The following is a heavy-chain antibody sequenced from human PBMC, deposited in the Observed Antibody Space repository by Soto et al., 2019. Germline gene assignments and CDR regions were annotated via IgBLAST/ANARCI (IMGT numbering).Heavy chain of an antibody. D-gene: IGHD2-2*01. V-gene: IGHV1-69*01. CDR2: IIPIPGTA. Sequence: QVQLVQSGAEVKKPGSLVKVSCKASGGTFGSYAISGVRQAPGQGLEWMGGIIPIPGTANYAQKFQGRDTIAADESTSTAYMELSSLRSEDTAVYYCARSQGSSTSLEIYFYYYYGMDVWGQGTTVTVSS. CDR3: ARSQGSSTSLEIYFYYYYGMDV. J-gene: IGHJ6*02. CDR1: GGTFGSYA.